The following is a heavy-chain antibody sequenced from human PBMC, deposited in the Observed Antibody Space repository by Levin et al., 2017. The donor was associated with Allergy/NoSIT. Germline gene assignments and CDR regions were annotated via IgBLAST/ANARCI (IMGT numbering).Heavy chain of an antibody. J-gene: IGHJ6*02. Sequence: GGSLRLSCAASGFTFSSYSMNWVRQAPGKGLEWVSYISSSSSTIYYADSVKGRFTISRDNAKNSLYLQMNSLRDEDTAVYYCARVRVGAKTSPRYYYGMDVWGQGTTVTVSS. CDR1: GFTFSSYS. CDR2: ISSSSSTI. V-gene: IGHV3-48*02. CDR3: ARVRVGAKTSPRYYYGMDV. D-gene: IGHD1-26*01.